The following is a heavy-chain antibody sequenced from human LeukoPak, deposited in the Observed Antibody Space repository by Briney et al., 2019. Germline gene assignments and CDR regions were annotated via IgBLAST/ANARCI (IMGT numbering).Heavy chain of an antibody. CDR2: TNPVSGGT. Sequence: ASVKVSCKTSGYSFTGYHMHWVRQAPGQGLEWMGWTNPVSGGTKYAQKFQGRVTMTRDTSISTFYMELYSLMSDDTAVYYCAIRDWLSESSGYWGPGTLVTVSS. D-gene: IGHD3-22*01. CDR3: AIRDWLSESSGY. CDR1: GYSFTGYH. V-gene: IGHV1-2*02. J-gene: IGHJ4*02.